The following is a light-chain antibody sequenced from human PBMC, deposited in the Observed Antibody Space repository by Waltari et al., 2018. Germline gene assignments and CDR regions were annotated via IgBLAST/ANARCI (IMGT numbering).Light chain of an antibody. CDR2: GVT. J-gene: IGLJ2*01. CDR3: CSYAGSMV. CDR1: STDIGTYNV. Sequence: QSALTQPASVSGSPGQSITISCTGSSTDIGTYNVVSWYQHHPGKAPKLIIYGVTNRPSGVSNRFSGSKAGNTASLTISGLQTEDEADYYCCSYAGSMVFGGGTKLTVL. V-gene: IGLV2-23*02.